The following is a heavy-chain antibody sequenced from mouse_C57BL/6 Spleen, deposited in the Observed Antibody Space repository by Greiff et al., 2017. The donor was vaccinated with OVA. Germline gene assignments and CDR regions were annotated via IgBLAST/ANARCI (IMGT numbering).Heavy chain of an antibody. D-gene: IGHD1-1*01. Sequence: EVQRVESGGGLVQPGGSLKLSCAASGFTFSDYYMYWVRQTPEKRLEWVAYISNGGGSTYYPDTVKGRFTISRDNAKNTLYLQMSRLKSEDTAMYYCARGDTVVAPMDYWGQGTSVTVSS. CDR2: ISNGGGST. CDR3: ARGDTVVAPMDY. CDR1: GFTFSDYY. J-gene: IGHJ4*01. V-gene: IGHV5-12*01.